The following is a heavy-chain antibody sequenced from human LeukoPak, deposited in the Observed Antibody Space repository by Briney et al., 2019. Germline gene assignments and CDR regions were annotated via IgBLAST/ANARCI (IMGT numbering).Heavy chain of an antibody. J-gene: IGHJ6*02. V-gene: IGHV4-34*01. D-gene: IGHD2-15*01. CDR3: ARGPRLPYYYGMDV. CDR1: GGSFSGYY. CDR2: INHSGST. Sequence: KSSETLSLTCAAYGGSFSGYYWSWIRQPPGKGLEWIGEINHSGSTNYNPSLKSRVTISVDTSKNQFSLKLSSVTAADTAVYYCARGPRLPYYYGMDVWGQGTTVTVSS.